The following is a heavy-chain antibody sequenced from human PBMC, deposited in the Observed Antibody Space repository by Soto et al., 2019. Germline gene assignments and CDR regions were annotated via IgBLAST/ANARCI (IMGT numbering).Heavy chain of an antibody. CDR1: GFTFSSYW. CDR2: ISYDGSNK. CDR3: ARAKQQWLVLGYYYYGMDV. J-gene: IGHJ6*02. V-gene: IGHV3-30*19. D-gene: IGHD6-19*01. Sequence: SGFTFSSYWMHWVRQAPGKGLEWVAGISYDGSNKYYADSVKGRFTISRDNSKNTLYLQMNSLRAEDTAVYYCARAKQQWLVLGYYYYGMDVWGQGTTVTVSS.